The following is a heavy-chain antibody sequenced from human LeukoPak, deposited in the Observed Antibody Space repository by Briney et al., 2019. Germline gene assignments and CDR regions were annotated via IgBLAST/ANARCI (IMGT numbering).Heavy chain of an antibody. V-gene: IGHV3-23*01. CDR1: GFTFGNYA. J-gene: IGHJ4*02. CDR2: ISGSGGST. Sequence: GGSLRLSCAASGFTFGNYAMNWVRQAPGKGLEWVSAISGSGGSTYYADSVKGRVTISRDNSKNTLYLQMNSLRAEDTAVYYCAKPSSGWYTWDYWGQGTLVSVSS. CDR3: AKPSSGWYTWDY. D-gene: IGHD6-19*01.